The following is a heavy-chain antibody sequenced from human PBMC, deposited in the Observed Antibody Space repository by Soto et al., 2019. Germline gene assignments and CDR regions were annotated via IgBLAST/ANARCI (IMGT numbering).Heavy chain of an antibody. CDR1: DGCITRGAYS. CDR2: IYHSGSI. J-gene: IGHJ4*02. D-gene: IGHD2-2*01. V-gene: IGHV4-30-2*03. CDR3: ARPGGCISTSCPRYYFVY. Sequence: SETLSLTCAVADGCITRGAYSRKWIRPPPGKRLEGIGYIYHSGSIYYNPSLKSRVTISVDTSKNQFSLKLSSVTAADTAVYYCARPGGCISTSCPRYYFVYWGQGTLVTVSS.